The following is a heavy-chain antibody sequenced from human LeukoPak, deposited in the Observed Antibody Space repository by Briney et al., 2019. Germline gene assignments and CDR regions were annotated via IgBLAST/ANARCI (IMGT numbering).Heavy chain of an antibody. CDR1: GYTFTSYY. V-gene: IGHV1-46*01. J-gene: IGHJ4*02. Sequence: ASVKVSCKASGYTFTSYYMHWVRQAPGQGLEWMGIINPSGGSTSYAQKFQGRVTMTRDTSTSTVYMELSSLRSEDTAVYYCARPVQSSGVVVAATGLDYWGQGTLVTVSS. CDR3: ARPVQSSGVVVAATGLDY. CDR2: INPSGGST. D-gene: IGHD2-15*01.